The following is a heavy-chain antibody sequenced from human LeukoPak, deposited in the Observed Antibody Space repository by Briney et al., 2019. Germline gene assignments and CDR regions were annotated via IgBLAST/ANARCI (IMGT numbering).Heavy chain of an antibody. V-gene: IGHV1-46*01. J-gene: IGHJ5*02. Sequence: GASVKVSCKASGYTFTSYYMHWVRQAPGQGLEWMGIINPSGGSTSYAQKFQGRVTMTRDTSTSTVYMELSSLRSEDTAVYYCARDVDPSYDPTAWFDPWGQGTLVTVSS. CDR2: INPSGGST. CDR3: ARDVDPSYDPTAWFDP. CDR1: GYTFTSYY. D-gene: IGHD5-18*01.